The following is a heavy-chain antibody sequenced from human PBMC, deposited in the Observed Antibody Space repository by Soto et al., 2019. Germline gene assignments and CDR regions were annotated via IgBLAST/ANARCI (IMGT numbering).Heavy chain of an antibody. CDR2: IYYSGST. V-gene: IGHV4-39*07. D-gene: IGHD6-6*01. Sequence: SETLALTCTVSGCSISSISYYWVWILQPPAKGLEWIGSIYYSGSTNYNPSLKSRVTISVDTSKNQFSLKLSSVTAADTAVYYCARAHIAARPDYYCGMDVWGQGNTVTVSS. J-gene: IGHJ6*02. CDR3: ARAHIAARPDYYCGMDV. CDR1: GCSISSISYY.